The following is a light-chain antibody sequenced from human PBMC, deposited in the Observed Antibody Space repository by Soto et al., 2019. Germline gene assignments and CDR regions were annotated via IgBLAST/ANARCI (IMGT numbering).Light chain of an antibody. CDR2: GAS. CDR1: QSVSSN. CDR3: QQYNNWPRR. J-gene: IGKJ1*01. V-gene: IGKV3-15*01. Sequence: EIGMTQYPATLSVYPGERAPLSCRASQSVSSNLAWYQQKPGQAPRLLIYGASTRATGIPARFSGSGSGTEFTLTISSLQSEDFAVYYCQQYNNWPRRFGQGTKVDIK.